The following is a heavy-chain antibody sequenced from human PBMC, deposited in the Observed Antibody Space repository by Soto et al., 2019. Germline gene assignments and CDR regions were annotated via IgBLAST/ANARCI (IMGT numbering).Heavy chain of an antibody. V-gene: IGHV4-34*01. CDR1: GGSFSGYY. J-gene: IGHJ4*02. CDR3: ATPGDQNIRTNYFNF. CDR2: INHSGST. D-gene: IGHD7-27*01. Sequence: SETLSLTCAVYGGSFSGYYWSWIRQPPGKGLEWIGEINHSGSTNYNPSLKSRVTISIDTSKNQFSLKLSSVTAADTAVYYCATPGDQNIRTNYFNFWGQGTLVTVSS.